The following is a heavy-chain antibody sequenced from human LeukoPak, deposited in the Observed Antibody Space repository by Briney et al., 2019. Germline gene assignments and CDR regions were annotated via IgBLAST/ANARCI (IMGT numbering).Heavy chain of an antibody. D-gene: IGHD4-17*01. J-gene: IGHJ4*02. CDR3: ERDKYGASFDH. CDR2: IIPIFGTA. Sequence: GASVKVSCKASGGTFSSYAISWVRQAPGQGLEWMGGIIPIFGTANYAQKFQGRVTIPAHKHTSTASMELRSLRPDDTAVYYCERDKYGASFDHWGQGTLVNVSS. V-gene: IGHV1-69*06. CDR1: GGTFSSYA.